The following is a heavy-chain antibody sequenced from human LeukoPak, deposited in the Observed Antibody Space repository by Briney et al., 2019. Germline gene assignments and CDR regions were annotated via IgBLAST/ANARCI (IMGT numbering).Heavy chain of an antibody. V-gene: IGHV3-64*02. Sequence: AGGSLRLSCAASGFTFSRYTTHWVRQAPGKRLEYFSAISSNGRSTYYADSVKGRFTLSRDNSKNTLYLQMGSLRIEDTAVYYCARELDGSGSFDYWGQGTLVTVSS. J-gene: IGHJ4*02. CDR3: ARELDGSGSFDY. CDR2: ISSNGRST. D-gene: IGHD3-10*01. CDR1: GFTFSRYT.